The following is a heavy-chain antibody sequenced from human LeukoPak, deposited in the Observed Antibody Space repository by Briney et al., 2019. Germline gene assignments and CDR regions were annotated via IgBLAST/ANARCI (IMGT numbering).Heavy chain of an antibody. D-gene: IGHD3-10*01. J-gene: IGHJ6*02. CDR1: GFTFTTDP. CDR3: AKVPYSDYGSGRPPFMDA. CDR2: LSHSGGDT. Sequence: PGGSLRLSCAASGFTFTTDPMHWVRQTPGKGLEWVSTLSHSGGDTYYTDSVKGRFTISRDNSRNTLYLQMNSLRAEDAAVYYCAKVPYSDYGSGRPPFMDAWGQGTTVAISS. V-gene: IGHV3-23*01.